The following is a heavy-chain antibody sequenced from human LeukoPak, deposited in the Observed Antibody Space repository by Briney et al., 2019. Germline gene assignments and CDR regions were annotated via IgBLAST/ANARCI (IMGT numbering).Heavy chain of an antibody. CDR3: AKDSHYDFWSGLDY. CDR2: IKQDGSKK. D-gene: IGHD3-3*01. J-gene: IGHJ4*02. V-gene: IGHV3-7*01. Sequence: HPGGSLRLSCVASGFPFSSYWMTWVRQAPGKGLEWVANIKQDGSKKSYVDSVKGRFTISRDNAKNSLYLQMNSLRAEDTAVYYCAKDSHYDFWSGLDYWGQGTLVTVSS. CDR1: GFPFSSYW.